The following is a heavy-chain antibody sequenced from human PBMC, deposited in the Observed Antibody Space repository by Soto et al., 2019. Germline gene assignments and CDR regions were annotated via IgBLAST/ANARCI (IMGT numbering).Heavy chain of an antibody. CDR3: ARHVAGGRCYPAA. D-gene: IGHD2-15*01. V-gene: IGHV5-51*01. CDR2: IYPADSDT. J-gene: IGHJ5*02. CDR1: GYSFSTYW. Sequence: EVQLVQSGAEVKKPGESLKISCKASGYSFSTYWIGWVRQMPGQGLEWMGIIYPADSDTRYSPSFQGQVTISADESISTAYLQWSSLKASDTAIYYCARHVAGGRCYPAAWGQGTLVTVSS.